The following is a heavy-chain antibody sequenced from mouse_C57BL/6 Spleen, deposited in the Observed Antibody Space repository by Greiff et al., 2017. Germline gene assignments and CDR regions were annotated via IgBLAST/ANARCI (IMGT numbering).Heavy chain of an antibody. Sequence: EVQLQESGGGLVKPGGSLKLSCAASGFTFSDYGMHWVRQAPEKGLEWVAYISSGSSTIYYADTVKGRFTISRDNAKNTLFLQMTSLRSEDTAMYYCARQDYYGSSYDWFAYWGQGTLVTVSA. J-gene: IGHJ3*01. CDR1: GFTFSDYG. CDR2: ISSGSSTI. V-gene: IGHV5-17*01. CDR3: ARQDYYGSSYDWFAY. D-gene: IGHD1-1*01.